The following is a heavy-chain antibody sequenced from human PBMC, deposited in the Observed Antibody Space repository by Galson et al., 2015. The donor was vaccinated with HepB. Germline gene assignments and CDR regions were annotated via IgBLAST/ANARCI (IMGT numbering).Heavy chain of an antibody. J-gene: IGHJ6*02. Sequence: SLRLSCAASGFTFNTFWMHWVRQAPGKGLVWVSRINSDGSSTSYADPVKGRFTISRDNAKNTLYLQMNSLRAEETAVYYCVRDRGSSWYRGGMDVWGQGTTVTVSS. CDR2: INSDGSST. V-gene: IGHV3-74*01. CDR3: VRDRGSSWYRGGMDV. CDR1: GFTFNTFW. D-gene: IGHD6-13*01.